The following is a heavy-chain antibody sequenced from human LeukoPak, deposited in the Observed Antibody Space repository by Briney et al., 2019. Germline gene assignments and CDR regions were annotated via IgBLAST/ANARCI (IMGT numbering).Heavy chain of an antibody. J-gene: IGHJ4*02. CDR2: IYYSGST. CDR1: GGSISSYH. Sequence: SETLSLTCTVSGGSISSYHWSWIRQPPGKGLEWIGYIYYSGSTNYNPSLKSRVTISVDTSKNQFSLKLSSVTAADTAVYYCARLGGGGAYFDYWGQGTLVTVSS. D-gene: IGHD3-16*01. V-gene: IGHV4-59*08. CDR3: ARLGGGGAYFDY.